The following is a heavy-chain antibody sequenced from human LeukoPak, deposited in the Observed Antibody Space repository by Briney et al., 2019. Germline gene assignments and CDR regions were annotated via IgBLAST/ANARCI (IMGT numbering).Heavy chain of an antibody. CDR3: TRESGAFSPFGF. Sequence: PLETLSLTCAVSGGSILTTNWWSWVRQPPGKGLEWIGEVHLSGASNYNPSLKSRVNMSIDKSKNQLSLELTFVTAADTAIYYCTRESGAFSPFGFWGQGTLVTVSS. J-gene: IGHJ4*02. CDR2: VHLSGAS. V-gene: IGHV4-4*02. D-gene: IGHD1-26*01. CDR1: GGSILTTNW.